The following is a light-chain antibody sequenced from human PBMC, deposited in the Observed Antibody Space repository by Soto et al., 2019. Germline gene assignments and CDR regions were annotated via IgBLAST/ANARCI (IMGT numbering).Light chain of an antibody. J-gene: IGKJ1*01. Sequence: VLSLSPATLSLSPGKRANLSCRASQNISSYLIWYQQKPGQAPRLLIYDVSNRATGIPARFSGSGSGTDFTLTISSLEPEDFAVYCCQQRSNWPRTFGQGTKVDIK. CDR3: QQRSNWPRT. CDR1: QNISSY. CDR2: DVS. V-gene: IGKV3-11*01.